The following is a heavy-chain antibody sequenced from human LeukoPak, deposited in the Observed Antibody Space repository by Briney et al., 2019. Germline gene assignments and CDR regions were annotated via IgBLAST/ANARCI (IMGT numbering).Heavy chain of an antibody. Sequence: ASVKVSCKASGYTFTNYYMHWVRQAPGQGLEWMGIINPNGGTTSYAQKFQGRVTMTRDTSTSTVYMELSSLRSEDTAVYYCATRGDCSSTSCYQYYFDYWGQGTLVTVSS. CDR1: GYTFTNYY. J-gene: IGHJ4*02. D-gene: IGHD2-2*01. CDR2: INPNGGTT. CDR3: ATRGDCSSTSCYQYYFDY. V-gene: IGHV1-46*01.